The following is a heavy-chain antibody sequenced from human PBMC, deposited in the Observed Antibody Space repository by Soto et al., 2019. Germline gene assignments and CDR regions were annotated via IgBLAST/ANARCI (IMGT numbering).Heavy chain of an antibody. J-gene: IGHJ4*02. Sequence: QVQLVQSGAEVKKPESSVKVSCKAPGGTFSTYAISWVRQAPGQGLEWMGGIIPMFGTANYAQRFQDGVTFTXXESTNAVYMGLSSLRSEDTAVYFCASGIQLWLRRIHNGYSGWGQGTLVTVSS. D-gene: IGHD5-18*01. V-gene: IGHV1-69*05. CDR3: ASGIQLWLRRIHNGYSG. CDR1: GGTFSTYA. CDR2: IIPMFGTA.